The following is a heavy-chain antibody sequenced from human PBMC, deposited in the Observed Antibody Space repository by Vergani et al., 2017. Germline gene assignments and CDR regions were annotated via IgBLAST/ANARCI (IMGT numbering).Heavy chain of an antibody. V-gene: IGHV3-30-3*01. Sequence: QVQLVESGGGVVQPGRSLRLSCAASGFTFSSYTMHWVRQAPGKGLEWVAVISFDGSNKYYADSVKGRFTIPRDNSKNTLYLQMNSLRAEDTAVYYCARDWGDWGFIFFHHWGQGTLVTVSS. J-gene: IGHJ1*01. CDR3: ARDWGDWGFIFFHH. CDR2: ISFDGSNK. D-gene: IGHD2-21*02. CDR1: GFTFSSYT.